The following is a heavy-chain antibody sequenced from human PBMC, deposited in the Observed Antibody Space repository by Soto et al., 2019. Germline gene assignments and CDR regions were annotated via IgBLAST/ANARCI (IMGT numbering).Heavy chain of an antibody. CDR1: GFSLSTSGVG. CDR3: ARVSFDPSFDY. Sequence: QITLKESGPTLVKPTQTLTLTCTFSGFSLSTSGVGVGWIRQPPGKALEWLALIYWDDDKRYSPSLKSRLTSTKDTSKHQVVLTMTNMDPVDTATYYCARVSFDPSFDYWGQGTLVTVSS. D-gene: IGHD3-16*01. V-gene: IGHV2-5*02. J-gene: IGHJ4*02. CDR2: IYWDDDK.